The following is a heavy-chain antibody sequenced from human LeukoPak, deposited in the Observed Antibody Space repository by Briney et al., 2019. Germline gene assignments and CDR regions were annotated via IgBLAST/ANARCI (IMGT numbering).Heavy chain of an antibody. CDR1: GYSISSGYY. CDR3: AREKYSSGWYAPDAFDI. CDR2: IYHSGST. J-gene: IGHJ3*02. V-gene: IGHV4-38-2*02. D-gene: IGHD6-19*01. Sequence: SETLSLTCTVSGYSISSGYYWGWIRQPPGKGLEWIGSIYHSGSTYYNPSLKSRVTISVDTSKNQFSLKLSSVTAADTAVYYCAREKYSSGWYAPDAFDIWGQGTMVTVSS.